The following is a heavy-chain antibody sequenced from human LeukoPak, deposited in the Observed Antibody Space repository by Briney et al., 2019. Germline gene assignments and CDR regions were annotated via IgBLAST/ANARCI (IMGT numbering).Heavy chain of an antibody. Sequence: SQTLSLTCTVSGGSISSDIYYWGWIRHHPEKGLEWFGYIYHTGSPYQNPSLKSRATLSVDTYQNQFSLGLDSVTAADTAVYYCARGGHFDSLEYAFDVWGQGTMVTVSS. D-gene: IGHD3-9*01. CDR3: ARGGHFDSLEYAFDV. V-gene: IGHV4-31*03. J-gene: IGHJ3*01. CDR2: IYHTGSP. CDR1: GGSISSDIYY.